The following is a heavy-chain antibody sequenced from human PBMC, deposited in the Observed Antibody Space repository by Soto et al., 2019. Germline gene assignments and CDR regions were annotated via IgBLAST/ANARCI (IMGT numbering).Heavy chain of an antibody. CDR2: ISSSSSYI. CDR3: ASSSTQAFDI. J-gene: IGHJ3*02. CDR1: GFTFSSYS. V-gene: IGHV3-21*01. Sequence: EVQLVESGGGLVKPGGSLRLYCAASGFTFSSYSMNWVRQAPGKGLEWVSSISSSSSYIYYADSVKGRFTISRDNAKNSLYLQMNSLRAEDTAVYYCASSSTQAFDILGQGTMVTVSS.